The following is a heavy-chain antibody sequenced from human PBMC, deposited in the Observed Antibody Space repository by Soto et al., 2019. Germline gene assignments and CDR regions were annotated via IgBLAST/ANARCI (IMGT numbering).Heavy chain of an antibody. J-gene: IGHJ4*02. D-gene: IGHD1-26*01. CDR1: GVTCTNHA. CDR3: ARGLRPSELLRH. V-gene: IGHV3-33*01. CDR2: IWYDGTSK. Sequence: SRRLSCAASGVTCTNHAMHWVRQAPGKGLEWVAAIWYDGTSKYYADSVKGRLTISRDNSKNTLYLQMNSLRAEDTAIYYCARGLRPSELLRHWGQATLVTLAS.